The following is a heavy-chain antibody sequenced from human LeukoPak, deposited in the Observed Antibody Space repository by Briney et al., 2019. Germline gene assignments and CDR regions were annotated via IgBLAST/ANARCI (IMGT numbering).Heavy chain of an antibody. V-gene: IGHV3-74*01. CDR2: ISRDGSDT. J-gene: IGHJ4*02. Sequence: GGSLRLSCAASGFTFSYYWIHWVRHAPGKGLVWVAHISRDGSDTTYADSVKGRFTISRDNSKNTLYLQMNSLRAEDTAVYYCARDLKYCTNGVCYRRLDYWGQGTLVTVSS. D-gene: IGHD2-8*01. CDR3: ARDLKYCTNGVCYRRLDY. CDR1: GFTFSYYW.